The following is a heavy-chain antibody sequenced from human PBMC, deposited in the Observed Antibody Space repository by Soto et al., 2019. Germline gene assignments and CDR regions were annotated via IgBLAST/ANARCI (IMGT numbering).Heavy chain of an antibody. CDR2: IHGGDSNT. CDR1: GYIFTSYW. V-gene: IGHV5-51*01. CDR3: ARRGTYSSGWDY. D-gene: IGHD6-19*01. J-gene: IGHJ4*02. Sequence: GESPKISGKGSGYIFTSYWIGCVRQMPGKGLEWMGIIHGGDSNTRYRPSFEGRVTISTDKSISTAYLQWSSLKASGTDMYYCARRGTYSSGWDYWGQGTLVTVSS.